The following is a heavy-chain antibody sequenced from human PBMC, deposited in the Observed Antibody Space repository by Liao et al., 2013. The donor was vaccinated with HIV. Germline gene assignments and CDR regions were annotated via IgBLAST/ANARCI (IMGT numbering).Heavy chain of an antibody. D-gene: IGHD4-23*01. CDR2: ISHSGLT. V-gene: IGHV4-59*01. Sequence: QVQLQESGSGLVKPSETLSLTCTVSGSSISSDFWGWIRQPPGKGLEWIGHISHSGLTNNNPSLKSRVTISIDQASNEFSLDLSSVTAADTAVYYCASHAGXSATWYFDLWGRGTLVTVSS. J-gene: IGHJ2*01. CDR3: ASHAGXSATWYFDL. CDR1: GSSISSDF.